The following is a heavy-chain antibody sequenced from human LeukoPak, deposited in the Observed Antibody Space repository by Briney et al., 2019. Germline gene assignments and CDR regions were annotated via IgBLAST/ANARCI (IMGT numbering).Heavy chain of an antibody. V-gene: IGHV4-59*01. Sequence: AETLSLTCTVSGGSISSYYWSWIRQPPGKGLEWIGYIYYSGSTNYNPSLKSRVTISVDTSKNQSTLKLSSETAADTAVYYCARGSIAARNDAFDIWGQGTVVTVSS. D-gene: IGHD6-6*01. CDR1: GGSISSYY. J-gene: IGHJ3*02. CDR3: ARGSIAARNDAFDI. CDR2: IYYSGST.